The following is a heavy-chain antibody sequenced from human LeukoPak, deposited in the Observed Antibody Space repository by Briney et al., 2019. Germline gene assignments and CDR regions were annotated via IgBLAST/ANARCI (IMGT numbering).Heavy chain of an antibody. J-gene: IGHJ4*02. Sequence: SGTLSLTCAVSGGSISGINWWSWVRQPPGKGLEGIGEVHHSGSTNYNSSLKSRVIILVDKSKNQFSLKLTSVTAADTAVYYCVRHSSISYRFFDSWGQGTLVTVSS. CDR2: VHHSGST. V-gene: IGHV4-4*02. D-gene: IGHD6-13*01. CDR1: GGSISGINW. CDR3: VRHSSISYRFFDS.